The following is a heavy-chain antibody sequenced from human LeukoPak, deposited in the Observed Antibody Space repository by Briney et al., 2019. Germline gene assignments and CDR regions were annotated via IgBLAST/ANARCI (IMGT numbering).Heavy chain of an antibody. Sequence: ASVKVSCKASGYTFTSYGISWVRQAPGQGLEWMGWISAYNGNTNYAQKLQGRVTMTTDTSTSTAYMELRSLRSDDTAVYYCATIIVGATGGLNWFDPWGQGTLVTVSS. CDR1: GYTFTSYG. D-gene: IGHD1-26*01. CDR3: ATIIVGATGGLNWFDP. CDR2: ISAYNGNT. V-gene: IGHV1-18*01. J-gene: IGHJ5*02.